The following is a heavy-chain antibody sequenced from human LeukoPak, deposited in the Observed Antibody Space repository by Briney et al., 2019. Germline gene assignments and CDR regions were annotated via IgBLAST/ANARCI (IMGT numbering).Heavy chain of an antibody. D-gene: IGHD2-2*01. CDR2: IIPIFGTA. V-gene: IGHV1-69*13. Sequence: SVKVSCKASGGTFSSYAISWVRQAPGLGLEWMGGIIPIFGTANYAQKFQGRVTITADESTSTAYMELSSLRSEDTAVYYCAIPRGPPAASAHWFDPWGQGTLVTVSS. CDR3: AIPRGPPAASAHWFDP. J-gene: IGHJ5*02. CDR1: GGTFSSYA.